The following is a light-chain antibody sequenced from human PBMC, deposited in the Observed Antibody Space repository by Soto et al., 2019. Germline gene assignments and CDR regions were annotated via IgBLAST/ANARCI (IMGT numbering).Light chain of an antibody. CDR2: GAS. V-gene: IGKV3-15*01. CDR1: QSLTRN. J-gene: IGKJ1*01. Sequence: EIEMTESLATLSVSPGERVTLSCRASQSLTRNLAWYQHAPGQSPRLLIYGASARATGIPDRLSGGGSGAEYNLTISRLQPDDFASYYCQQYNSYSFGQGTKVDIK. CDR3: QQYNSYS.